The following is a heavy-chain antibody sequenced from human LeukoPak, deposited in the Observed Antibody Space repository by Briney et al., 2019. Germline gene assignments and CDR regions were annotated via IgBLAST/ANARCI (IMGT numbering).Heavy chain of an antibody. J-gene: IGHJ4*02. CDR1: GGSISGGSYY. CDR3: ARSGPGDY. Sequence: SQTLSLTCTVSGGSISGGSYYWSWIRQPAGKGLEWIGRIYTSGSTNYNPSLKSRVTISVDTSKNQFSLKLSSVTAADTAVYYCARSGPGDYWGQGTLVTVSS. D-gene: IGHD7-27*01. CDR2: IYTSGST. V-gene: IGHV4-61*02.